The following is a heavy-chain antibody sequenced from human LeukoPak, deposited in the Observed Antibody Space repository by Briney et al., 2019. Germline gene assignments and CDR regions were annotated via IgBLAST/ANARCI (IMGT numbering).Heavy chain of an antibody. Sequence: GGSLRLSCAASGFTFSSYGMTWVRQAPGKGLEWVSAISGSGGSTYYADSVKGRSTISRDNSKNTLYLQMNSLRAEDTAVYYCAKFGLAGSGRYHDVFDIWGQGTMVTVSS. CDR3: AKFGLAGSGRYHDVFDI. D-gene: IGHD3-10*01. CDR2: ISGSGGST. V-gene: IGHV3-23*01. CDR1: GFTFSSYG. J-gene: IGHJ3*02.